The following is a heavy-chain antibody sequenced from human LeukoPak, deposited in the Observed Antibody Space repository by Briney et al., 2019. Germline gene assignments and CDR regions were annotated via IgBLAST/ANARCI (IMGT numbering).Heavy chain of an antibody. J-gene: IGHJ5*02. CDR3: ARNSYGDYEGFDP. V-gene: IGHV3-9*01. CDR1: GFTFDDYA. Sequence: GGSLRLSCAASGFTFDDYAMHWVRQAPGKGLEWVSGISWNSGSIGYGDSVKGRFTISRDNAKNSLYLQMNSLRAEDTAAYYCARNSYGDYEGFDPWGQGTLVTVSS. D-gene: IGHD4-17*01. CDR2: ISWNSGSI.